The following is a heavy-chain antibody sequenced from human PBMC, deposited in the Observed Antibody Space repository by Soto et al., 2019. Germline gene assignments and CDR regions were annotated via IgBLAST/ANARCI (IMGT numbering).Heavy chain of an antibody. CDR1: GFTFSSYA. D-gene: IGHD2-2*01. J-gene: IGHJ5*02. CDR3: AKDRSVYCSSSSCYLNWFDL. Sequence: PGGSLRLSCAASGFTFSSYAMSWVRQAPGEGLEWVSAISGSGDSTYYTDSVKGRFTISRDNSKNTLYLQMNSLRAEDTAIYYCAKDRSVYCSSSSCYLNWFDLWGQGTLVTVSS. CDR2: ISGSGDST. V-gene: IGHV3-23*01.